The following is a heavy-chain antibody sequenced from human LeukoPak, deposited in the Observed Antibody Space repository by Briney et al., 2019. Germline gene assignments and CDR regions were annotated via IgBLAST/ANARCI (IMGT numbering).Heavy chain of an antibody. J-gene: IGHJ4*02. CDR3: ARGMTGYFMGR. Sequence: PSETLSLTCAVYGGSFSGYYWSWIRQPPGKGLEWIGEINHSGSTNYNPSLKSRVTISVDKSKNQFSLKLSSVTAADTAVYYCARGMTGYFMGRWGQGILVTVSS. V-gene: IGHV4-34*01. CDR2: INHSGST. D-gene: IGHD3-9*01. CDR1: GGSFSGYY.